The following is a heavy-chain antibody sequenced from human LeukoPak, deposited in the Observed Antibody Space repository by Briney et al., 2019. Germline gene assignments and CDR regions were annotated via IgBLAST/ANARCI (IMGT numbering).Heavy chain of an antibody. Sequence: PGGSLRLSCAASGFTFSSYTMNWVRQDPGRGLEWVSNISGSGGSTYYADSVKGRFTMSRDNSKNTLYLQMNSLRAEDTAIYYCAKDARGDYVPFDSWGQGTLVTVSS. CDR2: ISGSGGST. CDR1: GFTFSSYT. V-gene: IGHV3-23*01. CDR3: AKDARGDYVPFDS. D-gene: IGHD4-17*01. J-gene: IGHJ4*02.